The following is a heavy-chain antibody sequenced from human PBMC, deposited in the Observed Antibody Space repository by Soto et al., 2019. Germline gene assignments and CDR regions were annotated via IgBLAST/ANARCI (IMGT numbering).Heavy chain of an antibody. CDR1: GGSISTSNW. Sequence: SETLSLTCAVSGGSISTSNWWSWVRQPPGKGLEWIGEVYRTGSPNYNPSLESRLTISVDKSKNQFSLKLTSVTAADTAVYYCARARATIAAAAIFDCWGQGTLVTVSS. J-gene: IGHJ4*02. CDR3: ARARATIAAAAIFDC. V-gene: IGHV4-4*02. D-gene: IGHD6-13*01. CDR2: VYRTGSP.